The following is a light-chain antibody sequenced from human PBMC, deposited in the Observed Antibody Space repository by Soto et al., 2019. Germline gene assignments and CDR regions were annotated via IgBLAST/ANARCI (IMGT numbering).Light chain of an antibody. CDR2: DAS. Sequence: IVLTQSPDTLSLSPGDRATLSCRAGQSVTDFSAWYQQKPRQAPGPLIYDASNRATGIPASFSGSASGTDFPLTISRLAPEDFAVYYCQQYGSSPTFGHGTKVDIK. CDR3: QQYGSSPT. CDR1: QSVTDF. V-gene: IGKV3-20*01. J-gene: IGKJ1*01.